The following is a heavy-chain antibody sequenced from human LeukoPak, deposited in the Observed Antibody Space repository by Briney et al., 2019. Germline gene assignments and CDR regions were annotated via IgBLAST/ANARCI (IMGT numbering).Heavy chain of an antibody. Sequence: SVKVSCKASGGTFSSYAISWVRQAPGQGVEWMGGIIPIFGTANYAQKFQGRVTITTDESTSTAYMELSSLRSEDTAVYYCAGIQSLASSFSSFDSWGQGTLVTVSS. D-gene: IGHD6-13*01. CDR1: GGTFSSYA. CDR3: AGIQSLASSFSSFDS. V-gene: IGHV1-69*05. CDR2: IIPIFGTA. J-gene: IGHJ5*01.